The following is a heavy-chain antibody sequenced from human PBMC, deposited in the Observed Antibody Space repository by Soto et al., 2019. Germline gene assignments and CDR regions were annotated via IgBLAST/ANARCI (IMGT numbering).Heavy chain of an antibody. Sequence: EVQLVESGGGLIQPGGSLRLSCAASGFTFSSYSMNWVRQAPGKGLEWVSSISSSSSYIYYADSVKGRFTISRDNAKNSLYLQMNSLRAEDTAVYYCARDYYDFWSGYYSPFDYWGQGTLVTVSS. J-gene: IGHJ4*02. V-gene: IGHV3-21*01. CDR2: ISSSSSYI. CDR3: ARDYYDFWSGYYSPFDY. CDR1: GFTFSSYS. D-gene: IGHD3-3*01.